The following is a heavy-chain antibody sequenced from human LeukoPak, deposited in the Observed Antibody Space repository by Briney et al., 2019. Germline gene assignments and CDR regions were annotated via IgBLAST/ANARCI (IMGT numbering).Heavy chain of an antibody. CDR2: IDHSGST. V-gene: IGHV4-34*01. D-gene: IGHD4-17*01. J-gene: IGHJ4*02. CDR3: ARDADYGDSRRVYTY. Sequence: PSETLSLTCAVYGGPFSGYYWSWIRQSPGKGLEWIGEIDHSGSTNYKPSLKSRVTISLDPSKKQFSLKLSSVTAADTAVYYCARDADYGDSRRVYTYWGQGTLVTVSS. CDR1: GGPFSGYY.